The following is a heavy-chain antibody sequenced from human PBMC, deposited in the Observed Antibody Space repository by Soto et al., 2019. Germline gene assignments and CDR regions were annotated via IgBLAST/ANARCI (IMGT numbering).Heavy chain of an antibody. V-gene: IGHV4-4*07. J-gene: IGHJ5*02. CDR1: GASISGFY. D-gene: IGHD1-1*01. CDR3: VRDGTKTLRDWFDP. Sequence: SETLSLTSTVSGASISGFYWGWIRKSAGKGLEWIGRIYATGTTDYNPSLKSRVMMSVDTSKKQFSLKLRSVTAADTAVYSCVRDGTKTLRDWFDPWGQGISVTVSS. CDR2: IYATGTT.